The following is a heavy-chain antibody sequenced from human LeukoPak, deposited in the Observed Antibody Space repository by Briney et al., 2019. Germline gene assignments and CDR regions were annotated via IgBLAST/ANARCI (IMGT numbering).Heavy chain of an antibody. D-gene: IGHD6-6*01. V-gene: IGHV4-59*08. CDR2: IYYSGST. J-gene: IGHJ4*02. CDR3: ARFYSSSFDY. Sequence: SETLSLTCTVSGGSISSYYWSWFRQPPGKGLEWIGYIYYSGSTNYNPSLKSRVTISVDTSKNQFSLKLSSVTAADTAVYYCARFYSSSFDYWGQGTLVTVSS. CDR1: GGSISSYY.